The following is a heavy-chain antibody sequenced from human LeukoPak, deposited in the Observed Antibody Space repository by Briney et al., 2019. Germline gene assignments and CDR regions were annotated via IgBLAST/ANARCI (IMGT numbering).Heavy chain of an antibody. Sequence: GGSLRLSCAASGFTFSSYGMHWVRQAPGKGLEWVAFIRYDGSNKYYADSVKGRFTISRDNSKNTLYLQMNSLRVEDTAVYYCAKDMSYYDNSGYGSPLDYWGQGTLVTVSS. CDR2: IRYDGSNK. CDR1: GFTFSSYG. CDR3: AKDMSYYDNSGYGSPLDY. D-gene: IGHD3-22*01. J-gene: IGHJ4*02. V-gene: IGHV3-30*02.